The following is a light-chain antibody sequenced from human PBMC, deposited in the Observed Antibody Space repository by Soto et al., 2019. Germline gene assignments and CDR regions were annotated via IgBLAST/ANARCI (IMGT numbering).Light chain of an antibody. J-gene: IGKJ3*01. CDR1: QSVSSSY. CDR2: GSF. V-gene: IGKV3-20*01. CDR3: QQYGGSPAFT. Sequence: EIVLTQSPGTLSLSPGETATLSCRASQSVSSSYLAWYQQKPGQPPRLLFYGSFSRATGIPDRFSASGSGTDFTLAISRMEPEDFAVYYCQQYGGSPAFTFGPGTK.